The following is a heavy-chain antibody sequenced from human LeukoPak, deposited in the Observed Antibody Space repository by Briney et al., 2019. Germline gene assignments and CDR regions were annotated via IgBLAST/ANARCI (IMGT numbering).Heavy chain of an antibody. CDR3: ATSIVVTITTELDY. CDR1: GGTFSSYA. D-gene: IGHD3-22*01. CDR2: IIPILGIA. Sequence: GSSVKVSCKASGGTFSSYAISWVRQAPGQGLEWMGRIIPILGIANYAQKFQGRVTITADKSTSTAYMELSSLRSEDTAVYYCATSIVVTITTELDYWGQGTLVTVSS. J-gene: IGHJ4*02. V-gene: IGHV1-69*04.